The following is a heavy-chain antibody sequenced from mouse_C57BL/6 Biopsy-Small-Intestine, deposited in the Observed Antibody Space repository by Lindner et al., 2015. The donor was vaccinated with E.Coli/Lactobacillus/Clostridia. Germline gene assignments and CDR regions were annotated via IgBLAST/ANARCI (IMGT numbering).Heavy chain of an antibody. D-gene: IGHD3-3*01. Sequence: VQLQESGAELVRPGTSVKVSCKASGYAFTNYLIEWVKQRPGQGLEWIGVINPGSGGTNYNEKFKGKATLTADKSSSTAYMQLSSLTSEDSAVYFCARRDGAYWGQGTLVTVSA. CDR2: INPGSGGT. J-gene: IGHJ3*01. CDR1: GYAFTNYL. V-gene: IGHV1-54*01. CDR3: ARRDGAY.